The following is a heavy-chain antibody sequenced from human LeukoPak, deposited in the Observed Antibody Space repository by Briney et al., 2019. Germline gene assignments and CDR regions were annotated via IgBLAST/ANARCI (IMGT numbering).Heavy chain of an antibody. CDR2: INPNSGGT. CDR3: ARQSTVTRDAFDI. D-gene: IGHD4-17*01. J-gene: IGHJ3*02. Sequence: ASVKVSCKASGYTFTGYYMHWVRQAPGQGLEWMGWINPNSGGTNYAQKFQGRVTMTWDTSISTAYMELSRPRSDDTAVYYCARQSTVTRDAFDIWGQGTMVTVSS. CDR1: GYTFTGYY. V-gene: IGHV1-2*02.